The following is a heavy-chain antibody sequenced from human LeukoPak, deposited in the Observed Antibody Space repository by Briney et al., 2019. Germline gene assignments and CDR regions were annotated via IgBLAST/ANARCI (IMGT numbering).Heavy chain of an antibody. CDR2: VDYSGTT. J-gene: IGHJ6*03. CDR3: SRDVRYCTNFYCMDV. Sequence: SETLSLTCTVSGGSISPYYWSWIRQTPGKGLEWIGYVDYSGTTSYNPSLKRRVTMSLDTSKNQFSLKLSSVTAADTALYYCSRDVRYCTNFYCMDVWGKGTAVTVSS. CDR1: GGSISPYY. D-gene: IGHD2-8*01. V-gene: IGHV4-59*01.